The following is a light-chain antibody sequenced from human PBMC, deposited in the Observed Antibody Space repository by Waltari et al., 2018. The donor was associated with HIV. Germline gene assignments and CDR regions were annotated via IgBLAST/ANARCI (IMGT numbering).Light chain of an antibody. CDR1: SSDVGSYNL. CDR2: EVS. J-gene: IGLJ2*01. Sequence: QSALTQPASVSGSPGQSITISCTGTSSDVGSYNLVSWYQQHPGKAPKLMIYEVSKRPVGVPDRVSGSKSGNTASLTVSGLQAEDEADYYCTSYAGRNTFVFGGGTKLTVL. CDR3: TSYAGRNTFV. V-gene: IGLV2-23*02.